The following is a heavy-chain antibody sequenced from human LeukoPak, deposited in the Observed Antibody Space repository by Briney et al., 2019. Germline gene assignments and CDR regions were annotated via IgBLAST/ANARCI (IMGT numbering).Heavy chain of an antibody. J-gene: IGHJ4*02. CDR1: EFTVSSNY. CDR2: IYTGGST. V-gene: IGHV3-53*01. D-gene: IGHD5-24*01. CDR3: ARDWSGDGYNYGGFNY. Sequence: GGSLRLSCAASEFTVSSNYMSWVRQAPGKGLEWVSIIYTGGSTYYADSVKGRFTISRDNSKNTLYLQMNSLRAEDTAVYYCARDWSGDGYNYGGFNYWGQGTLVTVSS.